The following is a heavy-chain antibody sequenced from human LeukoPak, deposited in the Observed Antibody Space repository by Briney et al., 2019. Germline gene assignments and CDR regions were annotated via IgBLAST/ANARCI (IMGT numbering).Heavy chain of an antibody. CDR1: GFTFSGYA. CDR2: IPSNGGTT. J-gene: IGHJ4*02. Sequence: GGSLRLSCSASGFTFSGYAMHWVRQAPGKGLEYVSGIPSNGGTTYYADSVKGRFTISRDNSRNTLYLQMSSLRAEDTAVYFCVRDRVVVTATFDCWGQGTLVTVSS. V-gene: IGHV3-64D*06. D-gene: IGHD2-21*02. CDR3: VRDRVVVTATFDC.